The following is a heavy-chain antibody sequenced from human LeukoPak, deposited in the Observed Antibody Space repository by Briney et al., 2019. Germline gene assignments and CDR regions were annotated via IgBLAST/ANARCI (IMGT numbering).Heavy chain of an antibody. J-gene: IGHJ4*02. CDR3: ARPSYASGSFFDY. V-gene: IGHV3-7*05. CDR1: GFMFTSYW. Sequence: GGSRRLSCAASGFMFTSYWVGWVRQAPGKGLEWVANINQDGSEKYYVDSVKGRFTISRDNAKNSLYLEMNSLRAEDTAVYYCARPSYASGSFFDYWGQGTLVTVSS. D-gene: IGHD3-10*01. CDR2: INQDGSEK.